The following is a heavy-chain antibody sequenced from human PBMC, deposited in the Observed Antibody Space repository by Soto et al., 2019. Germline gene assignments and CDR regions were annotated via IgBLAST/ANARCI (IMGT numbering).Heavy chain of an antibody. Sequence: SETLSLTCTVSGGSISSYYWSWIRQPPGKGLEWIGYIYYSGSTNYNPSLKSRVTISVDTSKNQFPLKLSSVTAADTAVYYCARHIEDDDYYYYGMDVWGQGTTVTVSS. CDR3: ARHIEDDDYYYYGMDV. D-gene: IGHD1-1*01. V-gene: IGHV4-59*08. J-gene: IGHJ6*02. CDR1: GGSISSYY. CDR2: IYYSGST.